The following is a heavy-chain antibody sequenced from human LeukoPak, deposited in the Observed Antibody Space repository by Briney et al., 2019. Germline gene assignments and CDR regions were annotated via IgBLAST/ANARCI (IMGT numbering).Heavy chain of an antibody. J-gene: IGHJ4*02. CDR2: IYYSGST. CDR3: ARGARGYSYGHFDY. Sequence: KPSETLPLTCTVSGGSISSYYWSWIRQPPGKGPEWIGYIYYSGSTNYNPSLKSRVTISVDTSKNQFSLKLSSVTAADTAVYYCARGARGYSYGHFDYWGQGTLVTVSS. CDR1: GGSISSYY. V-gene: IGHV4-59*01. D-gene: IGHD5-18*01.